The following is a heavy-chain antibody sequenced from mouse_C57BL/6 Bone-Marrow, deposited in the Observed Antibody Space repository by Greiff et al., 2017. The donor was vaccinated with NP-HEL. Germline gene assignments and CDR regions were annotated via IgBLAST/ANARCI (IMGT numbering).Heavy chain of an antibody. V-gene: IGHV14-3*01. Sequence: EVQLQQSVAELVRPGASVKLSCTASGFNINNTYMHWVKQRPEQGLEWIGRIDPANGNTKYAPKFQGKATITADTYSNTAYLQLSSLTSEDTAIYYCAPIYYDYFDYWGQGTTLSVSS. CDR3: APIYYDYFDY. D-gene: IGHD2-4*01. J-gene: IGHJ2*01. CDR2: IDPANGNT. CDR1: GFNINNTY.